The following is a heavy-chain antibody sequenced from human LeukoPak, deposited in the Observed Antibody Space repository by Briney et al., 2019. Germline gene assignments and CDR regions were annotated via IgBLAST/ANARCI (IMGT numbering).Heavy chain of an antibody. D-gene: IGHD2/OR15-2a*01. CDR1: GDSVTSSNW. CDR3: ARVLAWFDP. Sequence: PSETLSLTCAVSGDSVTSSNWWSWVRQPPGKGLEWIGEIYHSGATNYNPSLKSRVTISLDKSKDQLSLKLTSVTAADTAVYYCARVLAWFDPWGQGTLVTVSS. J-gene: IGHJ5*02. V-gene: IGHV4-4*02. CDR2: IYHSGAT.